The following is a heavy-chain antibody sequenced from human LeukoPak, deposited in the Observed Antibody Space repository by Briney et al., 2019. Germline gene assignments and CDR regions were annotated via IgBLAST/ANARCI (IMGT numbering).Heavy chain of an antibody. CDR2: IGTSGSTI. V-gene: IGHV3-48*03. CDR1: GFSFSSYE. J-gene: IGHJ4*02. D-gene: IGHD6-13*01. CDR3: AKAGSQDRVYGASYFDY. Sequence: GGSLRLSCAASGFSFSSYEMNWVRQAPGKGLEWVSYIGTSGSTIHYADSVKGRFTISRDNAKDSLYLQMNSLRAEDTAVYYCAKAGSQDRVYGASYFDYWGQGTLVTVSS.